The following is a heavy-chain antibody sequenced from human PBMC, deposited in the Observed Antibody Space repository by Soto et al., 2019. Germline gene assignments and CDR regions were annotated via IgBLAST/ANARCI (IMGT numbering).Heavy chain of an antibody. CDR1: GFTFSSYG. V-gene: IGHV3-30*18. J-gene: IGHJ6*02. CDR2: ISYDGSNK. Sequence: PGGSLRLSCAASGFTFSSYGMHWVRQAPGKGLEWVAVISYDGSNKYYADSVKGRFTISRDNSKNTLYLQMNSLRAEDTAVYYCAKDDSSYYYGMDVWGQGTTVTVSS. CDR3: AKDDSSYYYGMDV. D-gene: IGHD6-13*01.